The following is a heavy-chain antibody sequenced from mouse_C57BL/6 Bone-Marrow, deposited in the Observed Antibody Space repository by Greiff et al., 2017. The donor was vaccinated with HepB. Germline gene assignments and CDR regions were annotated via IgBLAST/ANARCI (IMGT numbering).Heavy chain of an antibody. J-gene: IGHJ2*01. V-gene: IGHV1-72*01. CDR1: GYTFTSYW. CDR3: ARDYSDYTYYFDY. Sequence: QVQLQQPGAELVKPGASVKLSCKASGYTFTSYWMHWVKQRPGRGLEWIGGIDPNSGGTKYNEKFKSKATLTVDKPSSTAYMQLSSLTSEDSAVYYCARDYSDYTYYFDYWGQGTTLTVSS. D-gene: IGHD2-13*01. CDR2: IDPNSGGT.